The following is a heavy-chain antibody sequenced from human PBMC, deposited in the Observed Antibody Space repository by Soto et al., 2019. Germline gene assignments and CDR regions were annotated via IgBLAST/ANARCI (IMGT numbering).Heavy chain of an antibody. CDR1: GFSLSSYA. D-gene: IGHD2-21*01. CDR2: ISDSGATT. V-gene: IGHV3-23*01. J-gene: IGHJ5*02. CDR3: ARKYSGVSDP. Sequence: PGGSLRLSCAASGFSLSSYAMSWVRQAPGKGLEWVSGISDSGATTYYSDSVRGRFTISRDNSTNTLYLQLNSLRAEDTAVDYGARKYSGVSDPWGQGTLVTVSS.